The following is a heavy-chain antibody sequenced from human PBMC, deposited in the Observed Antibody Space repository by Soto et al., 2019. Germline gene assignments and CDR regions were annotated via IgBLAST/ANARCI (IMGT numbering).Heavy chain of an antibody. CDR2: ISGSGGST. J-gene: IGHJ4*02. V-gene: IGHV3-23*01. D-gene: IGHD6-13*01. Sequence: GGSLRLSCAASGFTFSSYAMSWVRQAPGKGLEWVSAISGSGGSTYYADSVKGRFTISRDNSKNTLYLQMNSLRAEDTAVYYCAKDLLQLVRPRPYYFDYWGQGTLVTVSS. CDR1: GFTFSSYA. CDR3: AKDLLQLVRPRPYYFDY.